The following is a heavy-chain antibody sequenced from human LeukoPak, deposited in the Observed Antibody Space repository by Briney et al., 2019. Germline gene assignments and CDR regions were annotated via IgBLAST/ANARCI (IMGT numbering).Heavy chain of an antibody. CDR3: ARQERYCSNGVCLKHFDY. D-gene: IGHD2-8*01. Sequence: PSETLSLACTVSGASISSSIYYWGWIRQPPGKGLEWIGSIYYSGSTYYNPSLKSRVTISVDTSKNQFSLKLSSVTAADTAVYYCARQERYCSNGVCLKHFDYWGQGTLVTVSS. CDR1: GASISSSIYY. CDR2: IYYSGST. V-gene: IGHV4-39*01. J-gene: IGHJ4*02.